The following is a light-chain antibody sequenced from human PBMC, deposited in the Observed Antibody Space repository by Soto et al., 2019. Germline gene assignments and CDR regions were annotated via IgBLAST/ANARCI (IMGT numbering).Light chain of an antibody. CDR1: QSVAGN. Sequence: EIVMTQSPATLSVSPGERATLSCRASQSVAGNLAWYQQKPGQAPMLLIYDASTRATGIPARFSGSGSGTEFTVTISSVQSEDFAVYYCQQYTNWHWTFGQGTKVEIK. V-gene: IGKV3-15*01. CDR2: DAS. CDR3: QQYTNWHWT. J-gene: IGKJ1*01.